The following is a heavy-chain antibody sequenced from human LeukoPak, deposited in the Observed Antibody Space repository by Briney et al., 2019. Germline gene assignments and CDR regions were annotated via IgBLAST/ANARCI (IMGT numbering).Heavy chain of an antibody. D-gene: IGHD3-22*01. CDR3: ARDNSYYHDASGLFDH. J-gene: IGHJ4*02. CDR1: GGSISSSNW. V-gene: IGHV4-4*02. CDR2: IYHSGST. Sequence: SETLSLTCAVSGGSISSSNWWSWVRQPPGKGLEWIGEIYHSGSTNYNPSLKSRVTMSLDTSKNQFSLKLSSVTAADTAVYYCARDNSYYHDASGLFDHWGQGTLVTVSS.